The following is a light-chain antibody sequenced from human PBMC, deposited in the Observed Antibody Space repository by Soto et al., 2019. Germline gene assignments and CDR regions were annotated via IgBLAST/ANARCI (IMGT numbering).Light chain of an antibody. CDR1: SIDIAPYNY. V-gene: IGLV2-14*01. CDR3: SSYTSSTNYG. J-gene: IGLJ1*01. CDR2: EVS. Sequence: QSVLTQPDSVSGSPGQSLTISCTGTSIDIAPYNYVSWYQQHPGKAPKLIIYEVSYRPSGISNRFSGSKSGNTASLTTSGLQAEDEADYYCSSYTSSTNYGFGTGTKVTVL.